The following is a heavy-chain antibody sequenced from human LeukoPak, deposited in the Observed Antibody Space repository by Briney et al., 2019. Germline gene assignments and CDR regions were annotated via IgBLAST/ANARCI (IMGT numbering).Heavy chain of an antibody. Sequence: SETLSLTCAVYGGSFSGYYWSWIRQPPGKGLEWLGEINHSGDTNYNPSLTSRVTISVDTSRSQFSLNLTSVIDADTAVYYCAKGPHRYSSTWFYSRASFFDYWGQGALVTVSS. D-gene: IGHD2-2*01. CDR1: GGSFSGYY. V-gene: IGHV4-34*01. CDR2: INHSGDT. CDR3: AKGPHRYSSTWFYSRASFFDY. J-gene: IGHJ4*02.